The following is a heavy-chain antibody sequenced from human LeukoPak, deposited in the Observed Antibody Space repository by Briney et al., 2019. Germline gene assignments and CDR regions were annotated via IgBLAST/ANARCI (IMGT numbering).Heavy chain of an antibody. J-gene: IGHJ3*02. CDR3: VRVLYELSWDAFDI. D-gene: IGHD3-16*01. CDR1: GLIVSRNY. CDR2: IYSGGTT. Sequence: PGGSLRLSCAASGLIVSRNYMSWVRQAPGKGLEWASIIYSGGTTYYADSVKGRFTVSRDNSKNTLYFEMNGLRAEDTAMYHCVRVLYELSWDAFDIWGPGTMVTVSS. V-gene: IGHV3-53*01.